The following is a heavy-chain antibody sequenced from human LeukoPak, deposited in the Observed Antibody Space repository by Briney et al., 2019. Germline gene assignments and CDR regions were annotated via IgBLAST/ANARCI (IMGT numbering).Heavy chain of an antibody. CDR2: IYHSGST. D-gene: IGHD3-3*01. Sequence: SQTLSLTCTVSGGSISSGGYYWSWIRQPPGKGLEWIGYIYHSGSTYYNPSLKSRVTISVDRSKHQFSLKLSSVTAADTAVYYCARGSNYDFWSGYTWGQGTLVTVSS. CDR3: ARGSNYDFWSGYT. CDR1: GGSISSGGYY. J-gene: IGHJ5*02. V-gene: IGHV4-30-2*01.